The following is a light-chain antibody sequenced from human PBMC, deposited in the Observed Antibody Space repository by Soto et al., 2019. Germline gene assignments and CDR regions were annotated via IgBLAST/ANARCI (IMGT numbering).Light chain of an antibody. J-gene: IGLJ2*01. CDR3: CSYTRNSSLGV. CDR2: EVS. Sequence: QSALTQPASVSGSPGQSITISCTGTSSDVGGYNYVSWYQQHPGKAPKLMIYEVSNRPSGVSNRFSGSKSGNTASLTISGRQAEDEADDYCCSYTRNSSLGVFGGGTKVTVL. CDR1: SSDVGGYNY. V-gene: IGLV2-14*01.